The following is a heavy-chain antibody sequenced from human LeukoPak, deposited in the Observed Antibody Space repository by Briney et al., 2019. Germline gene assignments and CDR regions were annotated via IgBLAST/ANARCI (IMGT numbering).Heavy chain of an antibody. V-gene: IGHV3-33*01. CDR1: GFTIRTYG. D-gene: IGHD3-10*01. CDR2: IWYDGTNE. Sequence: GGSLRLSCAASGFTIRTYGMHWVRQAPGKGLEWVAVIWYDGTNEYYADSVKGRFTISRDNSKNTLYLQMNSLRAEDTAVYYCTRDPLYGSGSYHFDYWGQGTLVTVSS. CDR3: TRDPLYGSGSYHFDY. J-gene: IGHJ4*02.